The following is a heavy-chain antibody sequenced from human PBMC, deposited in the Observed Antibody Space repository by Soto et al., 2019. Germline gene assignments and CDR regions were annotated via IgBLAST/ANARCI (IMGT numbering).Heavy chain of an antibody. CDR1: GGSISSGGYA. D-gene: IGHD1-1*01. CDR3: ARGVEQLEYYYGVDV. J-gene: IGHJ6*02. V-gene: IGHV4-30-2*01. Sequence: QLQLQESGSGLVKPSQTLSLTCAVSGGSISSGGYAWSWIRQPPGKGLEWIGYIYHSGSTYYNPSLKSRVTISVDRSKNQFSLKLSSVTAADTAVYYCARGVEQLEYYYGVDVWGQGTTVTVSS. CDR2: IYHSGST.